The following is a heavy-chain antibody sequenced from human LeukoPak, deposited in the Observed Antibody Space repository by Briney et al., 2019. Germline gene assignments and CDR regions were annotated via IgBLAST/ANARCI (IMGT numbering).Heavy chain of an antibody. Sequence: TSETLSLTCAVYGGSFSGYYWSWIRQPPGKGLEWIGEINHSGSTNYNPSLKSRVTISVDTSKNQFSLKLSSVTAADTAVYYCARGDRSYGRYGLWGQGTLVTVSS. CDR3: ARGDRSYGRYGL. D-gene: IGHD5-18*01. CDR2: INHSGST. CDR1: GGSFSGYY. J-gene: IGHJ4*02. V-gene: IGHV4-34*01.